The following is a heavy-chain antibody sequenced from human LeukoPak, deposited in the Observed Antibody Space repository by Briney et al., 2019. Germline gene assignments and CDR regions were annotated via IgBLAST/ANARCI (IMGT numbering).Heavy chain of an antibody. Sequence: SVKVSCKASRGTFSSYAISWVRQAPGQGLEWMGGIIPIFGTANYAQKFQGRVTITTDESTSTAYMELSSLRSEDTAVYYCARDSVGTGHYYYMDVWGEGTTVTVSS. CDR3: ARDSVGTGHYYYMDV. V-gene: IGHV1-69*05. CDR2: IIPIFGTA. D-gene: IGHD4-23*01. J-gene: IGHJ6*03. CDR1: RGTFSSYA.